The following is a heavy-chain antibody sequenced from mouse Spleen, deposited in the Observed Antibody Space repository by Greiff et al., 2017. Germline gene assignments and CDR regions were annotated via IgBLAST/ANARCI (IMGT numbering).Heavy chain of an antibody. J-gene: IGHJ3*01. V-gene: IGHV5-17*01. CDR2: ISSGSSTI. D-gene: IGHD2-1*01. CDR1: GFTFSDYG. Sequence: EVQRVESGGGLVKPGGSLKLSCAASGFTFSDYGMHWVRQAPEKGLEWVAYISSGSSTIYYADTVKGRFTISRDNAKNTLFLQMTSLRSEDTAMYYCASYGNFLFAYWGQGTLVTVSA. CDR3: ASYGNFLFAY.